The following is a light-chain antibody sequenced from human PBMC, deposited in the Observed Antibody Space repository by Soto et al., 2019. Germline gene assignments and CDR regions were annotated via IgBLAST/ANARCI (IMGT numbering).Light chain of an antibody. CDR3: QQSYSTPTIT. CDR1: QSINSY. CDR2: AAS. V-gene: IGKV1-39*01. J-gene: IGKJ5*01. Sequence: IQMTQSPTCLYASVGDRVTISCRASQSINSYLNWYQQEPGKAPKFLIYAASSLQSGVPSRFSGSGSGTDFTLTISSLQPEDFATYYCQQSYSTPTITFGHGTRLEI.